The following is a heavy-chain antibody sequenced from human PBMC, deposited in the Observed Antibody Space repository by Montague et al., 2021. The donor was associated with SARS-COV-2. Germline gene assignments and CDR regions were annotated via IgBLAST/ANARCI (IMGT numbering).Heavy chain of an antibody. CDR2: FFLTGDS. J-gene: IGHJ4*03. CDR3: ARVTAVTKVSAATIDF. CDR1: AASNSTSY. V-gene: IGHV4-59*01. D-gene: IGHD4-11*01. Sequence: SETLSLTCAVSAASNSTSYWGWVPHPQSNCVDSMTYFFLTGDSNHKPSPRSRITTSVDTAKNQFSLRLRSVNAADSARYYCARVTAVTKVSAATIDFWGHGTLVTVSS.